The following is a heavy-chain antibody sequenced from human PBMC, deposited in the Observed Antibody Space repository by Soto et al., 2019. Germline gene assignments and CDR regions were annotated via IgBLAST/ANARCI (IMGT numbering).Heavy chain of an antibody. CDR3: ARYDNSGSHGFDI. CDR2: IYYSGST. V-gene: IGHV4-31*03. CDR1: VGSISSGGYY. Sequence: QVQLQESGPGLVKPSQTLSLTCTVSVGSISSGGYYWSWTRQHPGKGLEWIGYIYYSGSTNYNPSLKSRVTISVDTSKNQFSLKLSSVTAADRAVYYCARYDNSGSHGFDIWGQGTMVTVSS. D-gene: IGHD3-22*01. J-gene: IGHJ3*02.